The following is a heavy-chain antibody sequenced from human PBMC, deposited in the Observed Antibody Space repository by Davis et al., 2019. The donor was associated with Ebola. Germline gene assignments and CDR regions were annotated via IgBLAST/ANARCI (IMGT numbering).Heavy chain of an antibody. CDR1: GFTFSRYG. J-gene: IGHJ6*02. Sequence: GESLKISFAASGFTFSRYGMHWVRQAPGKGLEYVSAISSNGGSTYYADSVKGRFTISRDNSKNTLYLKMSSLRAEDTAVYYCVKGRHIVPNYYYYYGMDVWGQGTTVTVSS. CDR3: VKGRHIVPNYYYYYGMDV. CDR2: ISSNGGST. V-gene: IGHV3-64D*06. D-gene: IGHD2-8*01.